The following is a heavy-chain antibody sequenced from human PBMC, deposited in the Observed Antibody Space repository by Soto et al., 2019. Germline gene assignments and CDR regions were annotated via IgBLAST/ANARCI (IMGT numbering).Heavy chain of an antibody. V-gene: IGHV4-61*08. Sequence: PSETLSLTCTVSGGSVRSGDYYWSWIRQPPGKGLEWIGYIYYSGSTNYHPSLKSRVTISVHTSKNLFSLKLHSVTAADTAVYYCARVYDILTGPMDYWGQGTLVTVSS. CDR2: IYYSGST. J-gene: IGHJ4*02. CDR3: ARVYDILTGPMDY. CDR1: GGSVRSGDYY. D-gene: IGHD3-9*01.